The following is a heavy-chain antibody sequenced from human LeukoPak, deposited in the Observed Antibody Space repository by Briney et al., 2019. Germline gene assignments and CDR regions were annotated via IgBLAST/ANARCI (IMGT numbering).Heavy chain of an antibody. J-gene: IGHJ4*02. Sequence: GGSLRLSCAASGFSFSSFFMHWVRQAPGKGLEYVSGISANGGRTYYANSVKGRFTISRDNSKNTLYLQMNSLRAEDTAVYYCARDFLGYCSGGSCQRSYFFDYWGQGTLVTVSS. CDR1: GFSFSSFF. V-gene: IGHV3-64*01. CDR3: ARDFLGYCSGGSCQRSYFFDY. D-gene: IGHD2-15*01. CDR2: ISANGGRT.